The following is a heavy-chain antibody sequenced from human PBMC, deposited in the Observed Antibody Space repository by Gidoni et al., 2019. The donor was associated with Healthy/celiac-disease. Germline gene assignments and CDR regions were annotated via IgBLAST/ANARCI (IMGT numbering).Heavy chain of an antibody. CDR2: IWYDGSNK. CDR3: ARDPVMVRGVGIDY. D-gene: IGHD3-10*01. V-gene: IGHV3-33*01. J-gene: IGHJ4*02. CDR1: GFTFCSYG. Sequence: QVQLVESGGGVVQPGRSLRLSCAASGFTFCSYGMHWVRQAPGKGLEWVAVIWYDGSNKYYADSVKGRFTISRDNSKNTLYLQMNSLRAEDTAVYYCARDPVMVRGVGIDYWGQGTLVTVSS.